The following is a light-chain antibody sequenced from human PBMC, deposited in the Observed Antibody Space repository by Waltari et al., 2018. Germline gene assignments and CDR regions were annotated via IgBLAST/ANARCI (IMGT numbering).Light chain of an antibody. CDR3: QVWDSSTDWV. J-gene: IGLJ3*02. CDR2: QDS. CDR1: KLGDKY. V-gene: IGLV3-1*01. Sequence: SYELTQPPSVSVSPGQTASITCSGDKLGDKYACWYQQKPGQSPVLVIYQDSKRPSGIPERFSGSNSGNTATLTISGTQAMDEADYYCQVWDSSTDWVFGGGTKLTVL.